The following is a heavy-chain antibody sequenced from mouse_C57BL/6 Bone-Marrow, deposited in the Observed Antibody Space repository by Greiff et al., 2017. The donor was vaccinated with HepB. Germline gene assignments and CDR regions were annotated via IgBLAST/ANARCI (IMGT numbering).Heavy chain of an antibody. D-gene: IGHD3-1*01. V-gene: IGHV1-26*01. CDR2: INPNNGGT. CDR1: GYTFTYYY. Sequence: EVQLQQSGPELVKPGASVKISCKDSGYTFTYYYMNWVKQSHGKSLEWIGDINPNNGGTSYNQKFKGKATLTVDKSSSTAYMELRSLTSEDSAVYYCARSLGRRGFDYWGQGTTLTVSS. CDR3: ARSLGRRGFDY. J-gene: IGHJ2*01.